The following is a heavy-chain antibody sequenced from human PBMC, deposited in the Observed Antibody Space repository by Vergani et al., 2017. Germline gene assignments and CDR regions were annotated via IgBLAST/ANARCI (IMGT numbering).Heavy chain of an antibody. CDR2: VDPEDGET. CDR3: ATPQTFSTGGMEV. CDR1: GYTFTDHY. Sequence: EVQLVQSGAEVKKPWATMKISCKVSGYTFTDHYMHWVKQAPGKGLEWMGLVDPEDGETIYAEKFKGRVTIAADTSTDTAHLDLSSLRSEDTAVYYCATPQTFSTGGMEVWGQGTTVIVSS. V-gene: IGHV1-69-2*01. D-gene: IGHD4-17*01. J-gene: IGHJ6*02.